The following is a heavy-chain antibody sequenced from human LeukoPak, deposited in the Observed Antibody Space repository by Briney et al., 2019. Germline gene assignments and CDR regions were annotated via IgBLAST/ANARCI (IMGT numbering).Heavy chain of an antibody. J-gene: IGHJ4*02. Sequence: GGSLRLSCAASGFTVSSNYMNWVRQAPGKGLEWVSVIYDGGSTDYADSVKGRFTISRDNSKNMLYLQMNSLRAEDTAVYYCARGYSYGYIRYWGQGTLVTVSS. D-gene: IGHD5-18*01. V-gene: IGHV3-66*01. CDR1: GFTVSSNY. CDR2: IYDGGST. CDR3: ARGYSYGYIRY.